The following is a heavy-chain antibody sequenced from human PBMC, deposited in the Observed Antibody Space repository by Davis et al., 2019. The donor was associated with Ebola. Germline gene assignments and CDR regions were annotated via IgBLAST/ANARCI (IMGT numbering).Heavy chain of an antibody. D-gene: IGHD3-3*01. Sequence: SQTLSLTCAVSGGSISSGGYSWSWIRQPPGKGLEWIGYIYHSGSTYYNPSLKSRVTITVDRSKNQFSLKLSSVTAADTAVYYCARGYDFWSGYHYYYYGMDVWSQGTTVTVSS. V-gene: IGHV4-30-2*01. CDR1: GGSISSGGYS. J-gene: IGHJ6*02. CDR3: ARGYDFWSGYHYYYYGMDV. CDR2: IYHSGST.